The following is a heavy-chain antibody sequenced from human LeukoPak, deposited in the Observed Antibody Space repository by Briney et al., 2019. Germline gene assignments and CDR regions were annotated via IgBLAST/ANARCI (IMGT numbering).Heavy chain of an antibody. V-gene: IGHV4-31*11. CDR2: IYYSGST. D-gene: IGHD3-3*01. CDR3: ARSAPITILNWFDP. Sequence: KASETLSLTCAVYGGSFSGYYWSWIRQHPGKGLEWIGYIYYSGSTYYNPSLKSRVTISVDTSKNQFSLKLSSVTAADTAVYYCARSAPITILNWFDPWGQGTLVTVSS. J-gene: IGHJ5*02. CDR1: GGSFSGYY.